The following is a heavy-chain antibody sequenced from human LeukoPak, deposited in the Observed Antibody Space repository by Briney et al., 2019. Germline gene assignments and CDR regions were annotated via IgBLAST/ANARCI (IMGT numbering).Heavy chain of an antibody. D-gene: IGHD3/OR15-3a*01. CDR3: TTGLGILGAFDI. CDR2: IKSKTDGGTT. J-gene: IGHJ3*02. V-gene: IGHV3-15*07. Sequence: GGSLRLSCAASGFTFSNAWMNWVRQAPGKGLEWVGRIKSKTDGGTTDYAAPVKGRFTISGDDSKNTLYLQMNSLKTEDTAVYYCTTGLGILGAFDIWGQGTMVTVSS. CDR1: GFTFSNAW.